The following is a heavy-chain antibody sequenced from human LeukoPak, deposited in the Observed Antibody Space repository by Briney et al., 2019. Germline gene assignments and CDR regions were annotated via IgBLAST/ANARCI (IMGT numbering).Heavy chain of an antibody. CDR2: ISSSGSTI. V-gene: IGHV3-48*03. Sequence: GGSLRLSCAASGFTFSSYEMNWVRQAPGKGLEWVSYISSSGSTIYYADSVKGRFTISRDNAKNSLYLQMNSLRAEDTAVYYCARAPHSSGYYGIFDYWGQGTLVTVSS. D-gene: IGHD3-22*01. CDR3: ARAPHSSGYYGIFDY. CDR1: GFTFSSYE. J-gene: IGHJ4*02.